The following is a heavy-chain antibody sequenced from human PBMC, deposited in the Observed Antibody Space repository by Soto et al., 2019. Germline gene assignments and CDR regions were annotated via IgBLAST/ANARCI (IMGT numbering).Heavy chain of an antibody. Sequence: QVQLVESGGGVVQPGTSLRLFCTAYGFNFSSFGMHWVRQAPGRGLEWVSDIRYDGSNKDYADSVKGRFTISRDNSKNTLYLQINSLRADDTAVYYCARDWINNYFDYWGQGTLVIVSS. CDR1: GFNFSSFG. V-gene: IGHV3-33*01. CDR2: IRYDGSNK. J-gene: IGHJ4*02. D-gene: IGHD2-2*03. CDR3: ARDWINNYFDY.